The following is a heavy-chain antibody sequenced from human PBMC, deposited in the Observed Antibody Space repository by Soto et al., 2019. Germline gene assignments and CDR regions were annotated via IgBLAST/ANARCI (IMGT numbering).Heavy chain of an antibody. CDR3: ARAGGLRVDY. CDR2: QTYDGSNK. D-gene: IGHD5-12*01. Sequence: QVQLVESGGGVVQPGRSLRLSCAASGFMFSSYAMHWVRQAPGKGLEWVAVQTYDGSNKYYADSVKGRFTISRDNSKNTLYLQMNSLRAEDTAVYYCARAGGLRVDYWGQGTLVTVSS. CDR1: GFMFSSYA. V-gene: IGHV3-30-3*01. J-gene: IGHJ4*02.